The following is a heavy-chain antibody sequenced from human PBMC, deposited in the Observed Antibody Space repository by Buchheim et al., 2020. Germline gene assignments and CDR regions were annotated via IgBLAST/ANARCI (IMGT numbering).Heavy chain of an antibody. V-gene: IGHV3-33*01. J-gene: IGHJ4*02. CDR1: GFDFNNYA. D-gene: IGHD6-19*01. Sequence: QVQLVESGGSVVQPGGSLRLSCAASGFDFNNYAMHWVRQVPGKGLEWVAVMYYDGKNEFYGDSVGGRFTISRDNSERMLYLQMNNLRAEDTAIYYCATDPYASAWYYFDNWGQGT. CDR2: MYYDGKNE. CDR3: ATDPYASAWYYFDN.